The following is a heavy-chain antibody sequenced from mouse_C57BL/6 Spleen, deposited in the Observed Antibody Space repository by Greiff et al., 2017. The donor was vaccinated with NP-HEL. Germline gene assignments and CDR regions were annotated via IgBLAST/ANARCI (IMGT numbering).Heavy chain of an antibody. V-gene: IGHV1-80*01. CDR3: ARWGTNYAMDY. CDR2: IYPGDGDT. Sequence: VQLQQSGAKLVKPGASVKISCKASGYAFSSYWMNWVKQRPGKGLEWIGQIYPGDGDTNYNGKFKGKATLTADKSSSTAYMQLSSLTSEDSAVYFCARWGTNYAMDYWGQGTSVTVSS. J-gene: IGHJ4*01. CDR1: GYAFSSYW. D-gene: IGHD1-1*01.